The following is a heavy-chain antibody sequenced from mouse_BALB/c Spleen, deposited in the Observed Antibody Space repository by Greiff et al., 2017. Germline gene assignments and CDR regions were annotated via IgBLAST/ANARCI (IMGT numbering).Heavy chain of an antibody. CDR2: INPSNGRT. CDR1: GYTFTSYW. V-gene: IGHV1S81*02. J-gene: IGHJ2*01. CDR3: ARSRFGTTVGDFDY. D-gene: IGHD1-1*01. Sequence: QVQLQQPGAELVKPGASVKLSCKASGYTFTSYWMHWVKQRPGQGLEWIGEINPSNGRTNYNEKFKSKATLTVDKSSSTAYMQLSSLTSEDSAVYYCARSRFGTTVGDFDYGGQGTTLTVSS.